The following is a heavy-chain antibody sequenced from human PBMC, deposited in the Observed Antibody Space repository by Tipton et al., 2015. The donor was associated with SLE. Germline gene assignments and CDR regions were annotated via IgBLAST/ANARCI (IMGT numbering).Heavy chain of an antibody. CDR2: IYYSGST. J-gene: IGHJ4*02. CDR1: GGSISSGGYS. D-gene: IGHD6-6*01. Sequence: TLSLTCAVSGGSISSGGYSWSWIRQPPGKGLEWIGYIYYSGSTYYNPSLKSRVTISVDTSKNQFSLKLSSVTAADTAVYYCARDRSSSSPDYWGQGTLVTVSS. CDR3: ARDRSSSSPDY. V-gene: IGHV4-30-4*07.